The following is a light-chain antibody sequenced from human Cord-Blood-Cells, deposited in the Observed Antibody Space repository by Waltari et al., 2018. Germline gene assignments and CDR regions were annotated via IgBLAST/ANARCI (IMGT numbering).Light chain of an antibody. Sequence: QSALTQHASASGSPGQSITISCTGTSSDVGGYNYVSWYQQHPGKAPKLMIYDVSNRPSGVSNRFSGSKSGNTASLTISGLQAEDEADYYCSSYTSSSTLVFGTGTKVTVL. V-gene: IGLV2-14*01. CDR2: DVS. CDR1: SSDVGGYNY. J-gene: IGLJ1*01. CDR3: SSYTSSSTLV.